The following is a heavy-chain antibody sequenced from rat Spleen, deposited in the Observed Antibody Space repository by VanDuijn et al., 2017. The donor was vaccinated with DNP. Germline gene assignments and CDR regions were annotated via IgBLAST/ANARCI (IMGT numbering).Heavy chain of an antibody. CDR2: IRYDGGTT. Sequence: EVQLVESGGGLVQPGRSLKLSCAASGFSFSDYYMAWVRQAPTKGLEWVAYIRYDGGTTYYGDSVKGRFTSSRDNAKSTLYLQMNSLRFEDTATYFCASWGIRAYYFDSWGQGVMVTVSS. V-gene: IGHV5-22*01. D-gene: IGHD4-3*01. CDR3: ASWGIRAYYFDS. J-gene: IGHJ2*01. CDR1: GFSFSDYY.